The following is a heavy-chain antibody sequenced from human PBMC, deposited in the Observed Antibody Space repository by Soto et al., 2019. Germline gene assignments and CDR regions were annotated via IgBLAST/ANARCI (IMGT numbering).Heavy chain of an antibody. Sequence: HPXGSLRLPCAASGFTFSSYYMNWVRQAPGKGLDWVSYISSSGSTISYADSVKGRFTISRDNAKNSLYLQMNSLRAEDTAVYYCAGAPLDYYDSSGYFESWGQGTLVTVSS. D-gene: IGHD3-22*01. CDR2: ISSSGSTI. CDR3: AGAPLDYYDSSGYFES. CDR1: GFTFSSYY. V-gene: IGHV3-48*03. J-gene: IGHJ4*02.